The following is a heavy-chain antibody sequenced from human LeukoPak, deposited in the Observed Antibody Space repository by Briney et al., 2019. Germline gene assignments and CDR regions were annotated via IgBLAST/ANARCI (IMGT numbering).Heavy chain of an antibody. CDR1: GGSISSSFYY. Sequence: SETLSLTCTVSGGSISSSFYYWGWIRQPPGKGLEWIGSIYHSGSTNYNPSLKSRVTISVDTSKNQFSLKLSSVTAADTAVYYCARGRILLWFGELLDWGQGTLVTVSS. D-gene: IGHD3-10*01. CDR3: ARGRILLWFGELLD. CDR2: IYHSGST. J-gene: IGHJ4*02. V-gene: IGHV4-39*07.